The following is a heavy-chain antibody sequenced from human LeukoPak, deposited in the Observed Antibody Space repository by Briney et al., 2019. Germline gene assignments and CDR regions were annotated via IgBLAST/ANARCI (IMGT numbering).Heavy chain of an antibody. V-gene: IGHV4-61*01. D-gene: IGHD3-10*01. J-gene: IGHJ4*02. CDR3: ARDSQRGYFDY. Sequence: SETLSLTCTVSGGSVSRGSYYWSWIRQPPGKGLEWIGYIYYSGSTNYNPSLKSRVTISVDTSKNQFSLKLSSVTAADTAVYYCARDSQRGYFDYWGQGTLVTVSS. CDR1: GGSVSRGSYY. CDR2: IYYSGST.